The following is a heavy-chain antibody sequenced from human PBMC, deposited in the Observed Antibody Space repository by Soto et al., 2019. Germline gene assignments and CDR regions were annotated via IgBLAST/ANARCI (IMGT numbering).Heavy chain of an antibody. CDR1: GYTFTSYD. Sequence: ASVKVSCKASGYTFTSYDMHWVRQAPGQRLEWMGWINAGNGNTKYSKKFQGRVTITRDTSASTAYMELSSLRSEDTAVYYCAREFRGYYDSSGYHTGGIDYWGQGTLVTVSS. J-gene: IGHJ4*02. CDR2: INAGNGNT. D-gene: IGHD3-22*01. CDR3: AREFRGYYDSSGYHTGGIDY. V-gene: IGHV1-3*01.